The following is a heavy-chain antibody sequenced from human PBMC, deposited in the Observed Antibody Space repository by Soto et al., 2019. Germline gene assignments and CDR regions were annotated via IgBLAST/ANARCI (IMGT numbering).Heavy chain of an antibody. Sequence: ASVKVSCKASGYTFTGYYMHWVRQAPGQGLEWMGWINPNSGGTNYAQKFQGWVTMTRDTSISTAYMELSRLRSDDTAVYYCARSFSYGFWSSSYYYYGMDVWGQGTTVTVSS. D-gene: IGHD3-3*01. CDR1: GYTFTGYY. CDR2: INPNSGGT. V-gene: IGHV1-2*04. J-gene: IGHJ6*02. CDR3: ARSFSYGFWSSSYYYYGMDV.